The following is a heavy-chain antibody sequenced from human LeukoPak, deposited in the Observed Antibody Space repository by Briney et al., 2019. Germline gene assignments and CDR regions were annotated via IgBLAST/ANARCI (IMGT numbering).Heavy chain of an antibody. J-gene: IGHJ4*02. Sequence: GESLKISCKGSGYSFTNYWIGWVRQMPGKGLEWMGIIYPGDSETRYSPSFQGQVTISADKSISTAYLQWSSLKASDTAMYYCARPARDYDSDYWGQGTLVTVSS. CDR3: ARPARDYDSDY. V-gene: IGHV5-51*01. CDR1: GYSFTNYW. D-gene: IGHD4-17*01. CDR2: IYPGDSET.